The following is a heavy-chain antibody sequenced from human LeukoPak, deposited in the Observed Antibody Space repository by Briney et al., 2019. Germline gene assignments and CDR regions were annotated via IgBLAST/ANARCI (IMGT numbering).Heavy chain of an antibody. CDR2: MFNNKIS. Sequence: SETLSLTCNVSGSSLTDYFWSWIRQPPGKGLEWIGYMFNNKISNYNPSLKSRVTISTDTSKNQFSLELSAVTAADTAVYYCARDQNFGDYTIDYWGQGTLVTVSS. J-gene: IGHJ4*02. CDR3: ARDQNFGDYTIDY. CDR1: GSSLTDYF. D-gene: IGHD4-17*01. V-gene: IGHV4-59*01.